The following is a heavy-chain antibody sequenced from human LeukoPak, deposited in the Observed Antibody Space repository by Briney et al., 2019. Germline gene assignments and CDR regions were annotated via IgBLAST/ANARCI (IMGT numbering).Heavy chain of an antibody. V-gene: IGHV3-15*01. CDR2: IQSKADGGTP. CDR3: TTVYY. Sequence: PGGSLRLSCAARGFTFSHTWMSWVRQSPGQGLEWVGRIQSKADGGTPAYAVPVKGRFIISRDDSKNTVYLQMDSLKIEDTGVYYCTTVYYWGQGTVVTVAS. CDR1: GFTFSHTW. J-gene: IGHJ4*02.